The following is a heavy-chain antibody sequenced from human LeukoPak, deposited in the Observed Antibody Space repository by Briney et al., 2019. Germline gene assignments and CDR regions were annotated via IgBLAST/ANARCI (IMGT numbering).Heavy chain of an antibody. CDR1: GGTFSSYA. V-gene: IGHV1-69*01. CDR3: ARLHSSGWYLLLGYYYGMDV. CDR2: IIPIFGTA. Sequence: SVKVSCKASGGTFSSYAISWVRQAPGQGLEWMGGIIPIFGTANYAQKFQGRVTITADESTSTAYMELSSLRSEDTAVYYCARLHSSGWYLLLGYYYGMDVWGQGTTVTVSS. D-gene: IGHD6-19*01. J-gene: IGHJ6*02.